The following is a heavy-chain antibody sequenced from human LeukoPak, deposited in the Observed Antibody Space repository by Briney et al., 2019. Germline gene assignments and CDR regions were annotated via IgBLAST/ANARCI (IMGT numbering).Heavy chain of an antibody. V-gene: IGHV3-23*01. CDR2: ISVSGVVT. J-gene: IGHJ3*02. CDR1: RFSFSTYS. Sequence: GGSLRLSCQAPRFSFSTYSMGWVRRAPGNGLEWVSGISVSGVVTFHADSWNGRFSISRDPCKNSLYLQMGRLRAEDTAKYYCAKAPLTTASGTGRAFDIWGQGTMVTVSA. CDR3: AKAPLTTASGTGRAFDI. D-gene: IGHD1-26*01.